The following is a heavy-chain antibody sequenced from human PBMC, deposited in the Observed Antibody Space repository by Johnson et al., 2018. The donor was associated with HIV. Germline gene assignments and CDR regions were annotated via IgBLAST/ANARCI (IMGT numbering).Heavy chain of an antibody. V-gene: IGHV3-20*04. D-gene: IGHD6-13*01. CDR3: ARAVRIGVGGTVLGASDI. Sequence: VHLVESGGGVVQPGRSLRLSCAASRFTFDDYGMSWVRQAPGKGLEWVSGINWDGTYTGYVGSVKCRFTISRDNGKNSLYLQMNSLRVVDTALYYCARAVRIGVGGTVLGASDIWGQGTMVTVSS. CDR1: RFTFDDYG. J-gene: IGHJ3*02. CDR2: INWDGTYT.